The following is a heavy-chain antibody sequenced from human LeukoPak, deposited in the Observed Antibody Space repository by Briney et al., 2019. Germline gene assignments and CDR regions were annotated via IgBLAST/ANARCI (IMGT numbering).Heavy chain of an antibody. Sequence: GGSLRLSCAASRFTFSSYPMHWVRQAPGKGLEWVAVISYDGSNKYYADSVKGRFTISRDNSKNTLYLQMNSLRAEDTAMYYCAKDGYRNSYNWFDPWGQGTLVTVSS. D-gene: IGHD5-18*01. V-gene: IGHV3-30-3*01. J-gene: IGHJ5*02. CDR2: ISYDGSNK. CDR1: RFTFSSYP. CDR3: AKDGYRNSYNWFDP.